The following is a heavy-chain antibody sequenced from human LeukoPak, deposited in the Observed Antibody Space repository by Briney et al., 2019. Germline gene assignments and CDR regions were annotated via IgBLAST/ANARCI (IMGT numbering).Heavy chain of an antibody. Sequence: SETLSLTCAVSGGSISSGGYSWSWIRQPPGKGLEWIGEINHSGSTNYNPSLKSRVTISVDTSKDQFSLKLSSVTAADTAVYYCARGGFDFWSGYYTAGYYFDYWGQGTLVTVSS. CDR2: INHSGST. CDR1: GGSISSGGYS. CDR3: ARGGFDFWSGYYTAGYYFDY. D-gene: IGHD3-3*01. V-gene: IGHV4-30-2*01. J-gene: IGHJ4*02.